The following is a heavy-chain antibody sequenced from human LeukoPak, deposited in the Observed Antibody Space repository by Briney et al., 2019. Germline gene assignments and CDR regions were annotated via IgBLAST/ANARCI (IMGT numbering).Heavy chain of an antibody. CDR1: GFTFSSYA. D-gene: IGHD3-10*01. CDR3: ARGLFGDLPGDVFDI. V-gene: IGHV3-30*04. Sequence: GGSLRLSCAASGFTFSSYAMHWVRQAPGKGLEWVAVISYDGSNKYYADSVKGRFTISRDNSKNTLYLQMNSLRAEDTAVCYCARGLFGDLPGDVFDIWGQGTMVTVSS. J-gene: IGHJ3*02. CDR2: ISYDGSNK.